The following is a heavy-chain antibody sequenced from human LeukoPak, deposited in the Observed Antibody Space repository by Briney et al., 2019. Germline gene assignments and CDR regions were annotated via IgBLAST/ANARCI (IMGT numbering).Heavy chain of an antibody. D-gene: IGHD2/OR15-2a*01. J-gene: IGHJ4*02. CDR2: FNPEDGET. CDR1: GYTLSELS. CDR3: AASFLRFSPDFDY. V-gene: IGHV1-24*01. Sequence: ASVKVSCKVSGYTLSELSNHWVRQPPGKGLEWVGSFNPEDGETYSAQTFQGRLILTEDTSTDTAYMELRTLRSEDTAVFYCAASFLRFSPDFDYWGQGTLVTVSS.